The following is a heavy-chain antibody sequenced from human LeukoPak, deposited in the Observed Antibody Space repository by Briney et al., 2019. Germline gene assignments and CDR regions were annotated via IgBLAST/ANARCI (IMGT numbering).Heavy chain of an antibody. CDR2: ISAYNGNT. J-gene: IGHJ3*02. V-gene: IGHV1-18*01. Sequence: GASVKVSCEASGYTFTSYGISWVRQAPGQGLEWMGWISAYNGNTNYAQKLQGRVTMTTDTSTSTAYMELRSLRSDDTAVYYCARGVCSGGSCYSSRGAFDIWGQGTMVTVSS. CDR3: ARGVCSGGSCYSSRGAFDI. CDR1: GYTFTSYG. D-gene: IGHD2-15*01.